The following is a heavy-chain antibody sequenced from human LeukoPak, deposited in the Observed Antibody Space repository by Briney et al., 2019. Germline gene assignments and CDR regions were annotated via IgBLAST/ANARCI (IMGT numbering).Heavy chain of an antibody. CDR3: ARGGPIAAAGGGGLFDP. CDR2: INHSGST. Sequence: SETLSLTCAVYGGSFSGYYWSWIRQPPGKGLEWIGEINHSGSTNYNPSLKSRVTISVDTSKNQFSLKLSSVTAADTAVYYCARGGPIAAAGGGGLFDPWGQGTLVTVSS. V-gene: IGHV4-34*01. J-gene: IGHJ5*02. CDR1: GGSFSGYY. D-gene: IGHD6-13*01.